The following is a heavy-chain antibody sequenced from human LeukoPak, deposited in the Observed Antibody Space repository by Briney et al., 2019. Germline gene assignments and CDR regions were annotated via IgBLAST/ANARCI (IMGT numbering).Heavy chain of an antibody. CDR2: VYSNDNT. D-gene: IGHD2-21*02. J-gene: IGHJ6*02. Sequence: GGSLRLSCAASGFTVSRNYMNWVRQAPGKGLEWVSAVYSNDNTYYADPVKGRFTISRDNSKNTLYLQMNSLRAEDTAVYYCGSSTVHYYYHGMDVWGQGATVTVSS. CDR3: GSSTVHYYYHGMDV. V-gene: IGHV3-53*01. CDR1: GFTVSRNY.